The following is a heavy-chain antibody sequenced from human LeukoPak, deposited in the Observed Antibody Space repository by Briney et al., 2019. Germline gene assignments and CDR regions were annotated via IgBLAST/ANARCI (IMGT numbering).Heavy chain of an antibody. CDR1: GNTFTAYN. J-gene: IGHJ3*02. Sequence: GASVKVSCKASGNTFTAYNMHWVRQAPGQGLEWMGWINPNSGDTHSAQKFQGRVTITRATSISTAYMELSSLRSEDTAVYYCARAYYDGSGDYALHIWGQGTMVTVSS. CDR2: INPNSGDT. V-gene: IGHV1-2*02. D-gene: IGHD3-10*01. CDR3: ARAYYDGSGDYALHI.